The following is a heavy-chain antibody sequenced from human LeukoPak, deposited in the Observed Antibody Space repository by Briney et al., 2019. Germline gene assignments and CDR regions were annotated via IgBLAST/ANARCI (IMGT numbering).Heavy chain of an antibody. D-gene: IGHD2-2*01. J-gene: IGHJ3*02. V-gene: IGHV1-18*01. Sequence: ASVTVSCKASGYTFTSYGISWVRQAPGQGLEWMGWISAYNGNTKYAQKLQGRVTMTTDTSTSTAYMELRSLRSDDTAVYYCARDSAVVVPAAMNAFDIWGQGTMVTVSS. CDR2: ISAYNGNT. CDR1: GYTFTSYG. CDR3: ARDSAVVVPAAMNAFDI.